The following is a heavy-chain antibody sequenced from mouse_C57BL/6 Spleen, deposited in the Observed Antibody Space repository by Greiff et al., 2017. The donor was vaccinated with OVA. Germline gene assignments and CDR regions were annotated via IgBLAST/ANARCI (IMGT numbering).Heavy chain of an antibody. CDR3: ARKGLDYGSSYDAMDY. CDR1: GFSLTSYG. Sequence: VQVVESGPGLVQPSQSLSITCTVSGFSLTSYGVHWVRQSPGKGLEWLGVIWSGGSTDYNAAFISRLSISKDNSKSQVFFKMNSLQADDTAIYYCARKGLDYGSSYDAMDYWGQGTSVTVSS. D-gene: IGHD1-1*01. CDR2: IWSGGST. J-gene: IGHJ4*01. V-gene: IGHV2-2*01.